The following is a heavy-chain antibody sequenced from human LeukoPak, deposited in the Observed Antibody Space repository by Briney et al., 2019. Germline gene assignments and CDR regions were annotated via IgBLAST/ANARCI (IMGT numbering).Heavy chain of an antibody. D-gene: IGHD3-3*01. CDR3: ARAHEYYDFWSGYSYYFDY. J-gene: IGHJ4*02. CDR2: IYTSGST. CDR1: GGSISSYY. Sequence: PSETLSLTCTVSGGSISSYYWSWIRQPAGKGLEWIGRIYTSGSTNYNPSLKSRVTMSVDTSKNQFSLKLSSVTAADTAVYYCARAHEYYDFWSGYSYYFDYWGQGTLVTVSS. V-gene: IGHV4-4*07.